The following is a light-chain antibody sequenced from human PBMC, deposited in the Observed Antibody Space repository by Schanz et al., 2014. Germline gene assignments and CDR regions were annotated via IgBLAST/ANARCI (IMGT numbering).Light chain of an antibody. J-gene: IGKJ1*01. CDR3: QQYGSSPRT. CDR2: GAS. V-gene: IGKV3-15*01. Sequence: EIVMTQSPATLSVSPRERATLSCRASQSVSSNLAWYQQKPGQAPRLLIYGASTRATGIPARFSGSGSGTDFTLTISRLEPEDFAVYYCQQYGSSPRTFGQGTKVEIK. CDR1: QSVSSN.